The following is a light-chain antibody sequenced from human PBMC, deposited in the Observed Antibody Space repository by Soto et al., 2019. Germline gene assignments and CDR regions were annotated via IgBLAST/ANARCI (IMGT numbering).Light chain of an antibody. Sequence: EIVLTQSPGTLSLSPGERATLSCRASQSVSSSLLAWYQHKPGQTPRLLIYGASSRATGIPDRFSGSGSGKDFTLTISRLEPEDFAVYYCQQYGRPWTFGQGTKVEIK. CDR3: QQYGRPWT. CDR1: QSVSSSL. V-gene: IGKV3-20*01. CDR2: GAS. J-gene: IGKJ1*01.